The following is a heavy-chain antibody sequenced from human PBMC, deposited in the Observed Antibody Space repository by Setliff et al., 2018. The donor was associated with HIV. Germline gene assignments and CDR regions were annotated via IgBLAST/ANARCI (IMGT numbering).Heavy chain of an antibody. Sequence: PSETLSLTCSVSGGSINSGTYYWSWIRQPAGKGLEWIGRLHLSGDTNYNPSLKSRVTISVDTSMDQFSLKLNSVTAADTAVYYCAAASSWDPLLDYWGQGTLVTVS. V-gene: IGHV4-61*02. CDR2: LHLSGDT. D-gene: IGHD6-13*01. J-gene: IGHJ4*02. CDR1: GGSINSGTYY. CDR3: AAASSWDPLLDY.